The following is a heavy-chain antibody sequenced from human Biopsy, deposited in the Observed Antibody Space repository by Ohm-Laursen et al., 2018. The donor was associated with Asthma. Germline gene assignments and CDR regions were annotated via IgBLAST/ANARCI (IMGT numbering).Heavy chain of an antibody. Sequence: SLRLSCAASGFTFSTYAMHWVRQAPGKGLEWVAVISYDGSNKYYADSVKGRFTISRDHSKNTLYLQMNSLRGDDTAVYYCARDMNRDGWYFDYWGQGTLVTVSS. J-gene: IGHJ4*02. V-gene: IGHV3-30-3*01. CDR2: ISYDGSNK. CDR3: ARDMNRDGWYFDY. CDR1: GFTFSTYA. D-gene: IGHD5-24*01.